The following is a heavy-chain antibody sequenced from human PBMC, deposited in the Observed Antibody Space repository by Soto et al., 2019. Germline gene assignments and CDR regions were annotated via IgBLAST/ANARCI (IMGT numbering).Heavy chain of an antibody. CDR1: VGTFNSYA. Sequence: QVQLVQSGAEVNKPRPSVKVSCKASVGTFNSYAISRVRPAPGQGLEWMGGIFLIFGTANYAQKFQGRVTITADESTSTAYMELSSLRSEDTDLYYCARDRRETDYWGQGTLVTVSS. J-gene: IGHJ4*02. V-gene: IGHV1-69*01. CDR2: IFLIFGTA. CDR3: ARDRRETDY.